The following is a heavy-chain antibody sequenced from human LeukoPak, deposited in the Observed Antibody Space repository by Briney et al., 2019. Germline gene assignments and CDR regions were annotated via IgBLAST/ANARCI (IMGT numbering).Heavy chain of an antibody. V-gene: IGHV1-69*13. CDR2: IIPIFGTA. Sequence: SVKVSCKASGGTFSSYAVSWVRQAPGQGLEWMGGIIPIFGTANYAQKFQGRVTITADESTSTAYMELSSLRSEDTAVYYCARAPITIFGVVPNTSYYYYYMDVWGKGTTVTVSS. J-gene: IGHJ6*03. CDR1: GGTFSSYA. D-gene: IGHD3-3*01. CDR3: ARAPITIFGVVPNTSYYYYYMDV.